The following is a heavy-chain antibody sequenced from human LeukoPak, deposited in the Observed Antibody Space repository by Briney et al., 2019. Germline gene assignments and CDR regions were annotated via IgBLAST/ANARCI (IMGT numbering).Heavy chain of an antibody. V-gene: IGHV1-69*05. CDR2: IIPISGTA. CDR1: GGTLSKNA. Sequence: ASVKVSCKASGGTLSKNAISWVRQAPGQGLEWMGGIIPISGTAKYAQKFQGRVTITTDESTTTAYMELSSLRSEDTAVYYCAKGIAVAGTPYYCYMDVWGKGTTVTVSS. J-gene: IGHJ6*03. D-gene: IGHD6-19*01. CDR3: AKGIAVAGTPYYCYMDV.